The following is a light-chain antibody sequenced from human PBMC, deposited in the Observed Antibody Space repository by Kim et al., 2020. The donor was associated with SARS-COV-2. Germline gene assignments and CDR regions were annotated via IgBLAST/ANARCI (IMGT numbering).Light chain of an antibody. CDR3: AAWDDSLNGQV. CDR2: SNN. CDR1: SSNIGSNT. J-gene: IGLJ1*01. V-gene: IGLV1-44*01. Sequence: GQRVTISCYGSSSNIGSNTVNWYKQLPGTAPKLLIYSNNQRPSGVPDRFSGSKSGTSASLAISGLQSEDEADYYCAAWDDSLNGQVFGTGTKVTVL.